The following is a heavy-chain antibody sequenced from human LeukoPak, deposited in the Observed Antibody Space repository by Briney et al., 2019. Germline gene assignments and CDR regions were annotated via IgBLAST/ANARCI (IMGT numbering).Heavy chain of an antibody. D-gene: IGHD3-10*01. V-gene: IGHV1-8*01. CDR3: ARVLGYYGSGSYYNDY. J-gene: IGHJ4*02. CDR1: GYTFTSYD. CDR2: MNPNSGNT. Sequence: GASVKASCKASGYTFTSYDINWVRQATGQGLEWMGWMNPNSGNTGYAQKFQGRVTITRNTSISTAYMELSSLRSEDTAVYYCARVLGYYGSGSYYNDYWGQGTLVTVSS.